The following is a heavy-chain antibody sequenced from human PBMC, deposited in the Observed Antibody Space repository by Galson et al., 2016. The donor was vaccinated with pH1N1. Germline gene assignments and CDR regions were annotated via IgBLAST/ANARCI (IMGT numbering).Heavy chain of an antibody. CDR3: ARRQYGDYVGYFDY. J-gene: IGHJ4*02. CDR1: GFSLSTSGMC. V-gene: IGHV2-70*01. CDR2: IDWDDDK. Sequence: PALVKPTQTLTLTCTFSGFSLSTSGMCVSWIRQPPGKALEWLALIDWDDDKYYTTSLKTRLTISKDTSKNQVVLTMTNMDPVDTATYYSARRQYGDYVGYFDYWVRGTMVTVSS. D-gene: IGHD4-17*01.